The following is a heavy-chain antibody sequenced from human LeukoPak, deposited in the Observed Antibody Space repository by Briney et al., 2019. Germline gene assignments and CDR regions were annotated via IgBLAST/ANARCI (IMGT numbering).Heavy chain of an antibody. Sequence: SETLSLTCTVSGGSISTTSEYWAWIRQSPGKGLEVIVSLYHTGPTYYNPSLKSRVNMSVDTSENQFSLNLKSVTAADTAVYYCANDRLHRDYFAYWGQGTLVTVSS. V-gene: IGHV4-39*07. CDR2: LYHTGPT. CDR3: ANDRLHRDYFAY. CDR1: GGSISTTSEY. J-gene: IGHJ4*02. D-gene: IGHD4-11*01.